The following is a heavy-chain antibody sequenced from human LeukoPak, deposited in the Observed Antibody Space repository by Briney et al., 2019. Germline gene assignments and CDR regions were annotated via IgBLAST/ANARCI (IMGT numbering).Heavy chain of an antibody. CDR1: GLTFSHHW. V-gene: IGHV3-74*01. J-gene: IGHJ4*02. D-gene: IGHD1-1*01. CDR2: INNEGTDT. Sequence: PGGSLRLSCVVSGLTFSHHWIHWVRQVPGKGLVWVSHINNEGTDTRYADSVRGRFTISGDNAKNTVYLQMNSLSPEDAALYYCATKAGNFQERVSLDYWGQGTLVTVSS. CDR3: ATKAGNFQERVSLDY.